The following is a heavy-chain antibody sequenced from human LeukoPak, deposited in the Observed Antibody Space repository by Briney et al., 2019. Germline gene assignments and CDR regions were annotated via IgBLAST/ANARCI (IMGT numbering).Heavy chain of an antibody. CDR3: ARGKDIVQLDY. D-gene: IGHD5-12*01. CDR1: GYTFTGYY. CDR2: INPNSGGT. J-gene: IGHJ4*02. V-gene: IGHV1-2*02. Sequence: GASVKVSCEASGYTFTGYYIHWVRQAPGQGLEWMGWINPNSGGTNYAQKFQARVTVTRDTSISTAYMQLSRLRYDDTAVYYCARGKDIVQLDYWGQGTLVTVSS.